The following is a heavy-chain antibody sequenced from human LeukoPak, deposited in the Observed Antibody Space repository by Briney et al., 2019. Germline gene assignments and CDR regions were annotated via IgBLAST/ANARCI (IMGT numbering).Heavy chain of an antibody. CDR2: IYYSGST. D-gene: IGHD1-26*01. Sequence: SETLSLTCTVSGGSISSSSYYWGWIRQPPGKGLDWIGSIYYSGSTYYNPSLKSRVTISVDTSKNQFSLKLSSVPAADTAVYYCARRGSIVGATRPFDYWVQATLVTVSS. CDR1: GGSISSSSYY. J-gene: IGHJ4*02. V-gene: IGHV4-39*01. CDR3: ARRGSIVGATRPFDY.